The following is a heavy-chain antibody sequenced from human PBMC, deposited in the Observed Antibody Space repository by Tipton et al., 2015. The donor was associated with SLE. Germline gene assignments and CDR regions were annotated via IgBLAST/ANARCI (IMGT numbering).Heavy chain of an antibody. CDR2: IYYSGST. D-gene: IGHD2-8*01. Sequence: TLSLTCTVSGGSISSSSYYWGWIRQPPGKGLEWIGYIYYSGSTNYNPSLKSRVTISVDTSKNQFSLKLSSVTAADTAVYYCARKEWAFDIWGQGTMVTVSS. V-gene: IGHV4-61*05. J-gene: IGHJ3*02. CDR1: GGSISSSSYY. CDR3: ARKEWAFDI.